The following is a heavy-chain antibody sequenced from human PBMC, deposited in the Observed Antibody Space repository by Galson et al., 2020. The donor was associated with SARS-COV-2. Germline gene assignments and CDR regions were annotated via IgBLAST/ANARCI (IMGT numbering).Heavy chain of an antibody. CDR2: INPNSGGT. D-gene: IGHD3-10*01. Sequence: ASVKVSCKASGYTFTGYYMHWVRQAPGQGLEWMGRINPNSGGTNYAQKFQGRVTMTRDTSITTAYMELSRLRSDDTAVYYCARDIGFGELLNWFDPGGQGTLVTVSS. J-gene: IGHJ5*02. CDR1: GYTFTGYY. CDR3: ARDIGFGELLNWFDP. V-gene: IGHV1-2*06.